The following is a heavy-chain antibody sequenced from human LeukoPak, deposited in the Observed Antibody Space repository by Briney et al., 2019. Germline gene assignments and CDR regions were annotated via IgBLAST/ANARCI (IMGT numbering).Heavy chain of an antibody. D-gene: IGHD5-24*01. V-gene: IGHV3-7*03. Sequence: GGSLRLSCEASGSTLSNYWITWVRQAPGKGLEWVANIRPDGREKYYMPSVKGRFTISRDSAKNSFYLQMNSLRAEDTAVYYCATMASNVFEYWGQGTLVTVSS. CDR1: GSTLSNYW. J-gene: IGHJ4*02. CDR2: IRPDGREK. CDR3: ATMASNVFEY.